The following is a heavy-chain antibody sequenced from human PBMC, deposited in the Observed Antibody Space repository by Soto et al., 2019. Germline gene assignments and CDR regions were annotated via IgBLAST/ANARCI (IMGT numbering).Heavy chain of an antibody. D-gene: IGHD1-26*01. CDR1: GGSISSGSYH. Sequence: PSETLSLTCTVSGGSISSGSYHWSWIRQHPGKGLEWIGNIYYSGSSYYNPSLKSRATISIDTSKDQFSMRLGSVTAADTAVYYCARVEGSSYYFRHDCWGRGTRGTV. CDR2: IYYSGSS. J-gene: IGHJ4*02. V-gene: IGHV4-31*03. CDR3: ARVEGSSYYFRHDC.